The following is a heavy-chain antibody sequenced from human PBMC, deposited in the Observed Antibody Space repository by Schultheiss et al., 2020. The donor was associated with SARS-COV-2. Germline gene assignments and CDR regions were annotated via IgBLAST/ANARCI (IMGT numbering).Heavy chain of an antibody. J-gene: IGHJ4*02. CDR2: IGTGGDT. Sequence: GGSLRLSCAASGFTFSSYAMSWVRQAPGKGLEWVSAIGTGGDTYYADSVMGRFTISRDNAKNMLYLQMNSLRAEDTAVYYCAKVPTRHGSYYYFDYWGQGTLVTVSS. CDR1: GFTFSSYA. V-gene: IGHV3-23*01. D-gene: IGHD1-26*01. CDR3: AKVPTRHGSYYYFDY.